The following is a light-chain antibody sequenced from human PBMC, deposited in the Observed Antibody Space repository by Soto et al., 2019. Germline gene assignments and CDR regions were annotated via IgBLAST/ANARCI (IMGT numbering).Light chain of an antibody. V-gene: IGKV1-5*03. CDR2: KAS. CDR1: QSIGVW. Sequence: DIQMTQSPSTLSASVGDRVTITCRASQSIGVWLAWSQQKPGKAPKLLIYKASSLESGVPSRFSGSGSATEFTLTISNLQPDDFATYYCQRLSHAFGGGTKVDIK. CDR3: QRLSHA. J-gene: IGKJ4*01.